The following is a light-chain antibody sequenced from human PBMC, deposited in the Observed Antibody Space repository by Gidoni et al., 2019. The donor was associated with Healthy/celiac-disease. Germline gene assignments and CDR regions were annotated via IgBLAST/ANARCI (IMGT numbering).Light chain of an antibody. CDR2: GAS. J-gene: IGKJ2*01. Sequence: EIVLTQSPGTLSLSPGEKATLSCRASQSVSTTFLAWYQQKPGQAPRLLIYGASSRATGIPDKFSGSGSGTDFTLTINRLEPEDFAVYWCQQYGASPYTFGQGTKLEIK. V-gene: IGKV3-20*01. CDR3: QQYGASPYT. CDR1: QSVSTTF.